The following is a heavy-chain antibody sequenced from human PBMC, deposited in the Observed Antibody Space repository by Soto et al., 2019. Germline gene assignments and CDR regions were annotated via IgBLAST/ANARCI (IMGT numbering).Heavy chain of an antibody. V-gene: IGHV1-18*01. CDR1: GYTFTNYG. CDR2: ISAYNGNT. J-gene: IGHJ4*02. Sequence: QVQLVQSGAEVKKPGSSVKVSCKTSGYTFTNYGISWVRQAPGQGLEWMGWISAYNGNTDYAQKLQGRVTMTTDPSTSTAYRELRSLRSDDTAVYYCARVGAYCVSTSCHDYWGQGTLVTVSS. D-gene: IGHD2-2*01. CDR3: ARVGAYCVSTSCHDY.